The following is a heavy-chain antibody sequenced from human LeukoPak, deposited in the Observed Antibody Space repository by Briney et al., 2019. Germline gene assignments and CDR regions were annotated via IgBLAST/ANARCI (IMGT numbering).Heavy chain of an antibody. J-gene: IGHJ4*02. V-gene: IGHV3-33*01. CDR1: GFTFSTYG. CDR2: IWYDGSNK. Sequence: GGSLRLSCAASGFTFSTYGMHWVRQAPGKGLEWVALIWYDGSNKYYADSVKGRFTISRDNSKNTLYLQMNSLRAEDTAVYYCARDQGCTSTNCYSLFFHYWGQGTLVTVSS. CDR3: ARDQGCTSTNCYSLFFHY. D-gene: IGHD2-2*01.